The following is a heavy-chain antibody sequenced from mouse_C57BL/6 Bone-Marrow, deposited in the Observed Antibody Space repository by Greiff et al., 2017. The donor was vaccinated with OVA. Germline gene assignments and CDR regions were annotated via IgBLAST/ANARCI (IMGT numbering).Heavy chain of an antibody. CDR3: ARRTYGGFDY. V-gene: IGHV1-81*01. D-gene: IGHD1-2*01. CDR2: IYPRSGNT. J-gene: IGHJ2*01. CDR1: GYTFTSYG. Sequence: QVPLQQSGAALARPGASVKLSCKASGYTFTSYGISWVKQRTGQGLEWIGEIYPRSGNTYYNEKFKGKATLTADKSSSTAYMELRSLTSEDSAVYFCARRTYGGFDYWGQGTTLTVSS.